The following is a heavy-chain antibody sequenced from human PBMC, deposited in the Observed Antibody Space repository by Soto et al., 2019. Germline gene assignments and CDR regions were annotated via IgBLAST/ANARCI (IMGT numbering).Heavy chain of an antibody. CDR3: ARERNGYYMDV. V-gene: IGHV3-74*01. J-gene: IGHJ6*03. CDR2: IKSDGST. CDR1: GFTFRTFW. Sequence: EVQLVESGGGLVQPGGSLRLSCAASGFTFRTFWMHWVRQAPGTGLVWVSRIKSDGSTNYADSVKGRLTISRDNAKNTLYLQMDSLRVEYTAVYYCARERNGYYMDVWGKGTTVTVSS.